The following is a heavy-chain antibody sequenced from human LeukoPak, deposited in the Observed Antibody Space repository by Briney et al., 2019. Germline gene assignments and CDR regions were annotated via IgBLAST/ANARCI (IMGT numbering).Heavy chain of an antibody. CDR2: IKQDGSEK. CDR1: GSTFSSYW. V-gene: IGHV3-7*01. CDR3: ARDLGPADSSSWPYY. Sequence: PGGSLRLSCAASGSTFSSYWMSWVRQAPGKGLEWVANIKQDGSEKYYVDSVKGRFTISRDNSKNTLYLQMNSLRAEDTAVYYCARDLGPADSSSWPYYWGQGTLVTVSS. J-gene: IGHJ4*02. D-gene: IGHD6-13*01.